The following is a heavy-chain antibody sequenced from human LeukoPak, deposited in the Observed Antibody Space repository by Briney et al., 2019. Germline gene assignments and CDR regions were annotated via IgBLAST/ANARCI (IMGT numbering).Heavy chain of an antibody. V-gene: IGHV3-64*01. J-gene: IGHJ4*02. Sequence: SGGSLRLSCAASGFTLSSYAMHWVRQAPGKGLEYVSAISSNGGSTYYASSVKGRFTISRDNSKNTLYLQMGSLRAEDMAVYYCARDRESYYDILTGQIGTAYFDYWGQGTLVTVSS. CDR2: ISSNGGST. CDR1: GFTLSSYA. D-gene: IGHD3-9*01. CDR3: ARDRESYYDILTGQIGTAYFDY.